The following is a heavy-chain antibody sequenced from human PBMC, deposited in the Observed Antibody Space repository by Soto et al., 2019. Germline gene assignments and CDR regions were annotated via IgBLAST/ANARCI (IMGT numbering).Heavy chain of an antibody. Sequence: EVQLVESGGGLVQPGGSLRLSCAASGFTFSSYSINWVRQAPGKGLEWVSYISTSGSTIYYADSVKGRFTISRDNARNSGYRQVNGLRAEDTAVYYCAREGGMDVWGQGTTVTVSS. CDR2: ISTSGSTI. CDR1: GFTFSSYS. J-gene: IGHJ6*02. V-gene: IGHV3-48*01. CDR3: AREGGMDV.